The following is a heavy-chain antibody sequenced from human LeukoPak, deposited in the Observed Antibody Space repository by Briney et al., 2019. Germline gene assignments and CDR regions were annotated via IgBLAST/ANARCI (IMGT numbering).Heavy chain of an antibody. CDR3: ARGGDSLDY. Sequence: GSLRLSCAASGDYWMHWVRQAPGKGLVWVSRIKSDGSSTSYADSVKGRFTISRDNAKNTLYLQMNSLRAEDTAMYYCARGGDSLDYWGQGTLVTVSS. CDR1: GDYW. D-gene: IGHD3-10*01. J-gene: IGHJ4*02. CDR2: IKSDGSST. V-gene: IGHV3-74*01.